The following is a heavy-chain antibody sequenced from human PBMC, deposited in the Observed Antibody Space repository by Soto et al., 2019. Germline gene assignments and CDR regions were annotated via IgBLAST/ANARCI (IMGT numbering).Heavy chain of an antibody. CDR2: IIPIFGTA. Sequence: QVQLVQSGAEVKKPGSSVKVSCKASGGTFSSYAISWVRQAPGQGLEWMGGIIPIFGTANYAQKFQGRVTITADEATRTAYMEESSSRSDDTAVYYCGGTTYYYYVWGSCRPPAVDYYYYYYGMDVWGQGTTVTVSS. CDR3: GGTTYYYYVWGSCRPPAVDYYYYYYGMDV. D-gene: IGHD3-16*02. J-gene: IGHJ6*02. V-gene: IGHV1-69*01. CDR1: GGTFSSYA.